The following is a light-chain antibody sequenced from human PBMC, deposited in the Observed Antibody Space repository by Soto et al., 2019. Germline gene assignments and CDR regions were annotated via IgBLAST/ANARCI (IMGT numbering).Light chain of an antibody. CDR3: QHRFSWPPA. Sequence: EIVLTHSLATLSCSPGERATLSCRASQSISNSLAWYQQKPGQAPRLIINDAFNRATGIPARFSGSGSGTDFTLTISGLEPEDFAVYYCQHRFSWPPAFGQGTKVDI. CDR1: QSISNS. V-gene: IGKV3-11*01. J-gene: IGKJ1*01. CDR2: DAF.